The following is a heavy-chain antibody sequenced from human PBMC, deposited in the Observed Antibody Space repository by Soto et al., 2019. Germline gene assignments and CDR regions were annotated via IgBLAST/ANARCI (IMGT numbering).Heavy chain of an antibody. D-gene: IGHD3-16*02. CDR2: ISYSGST. CDR3: ARLEGDLSGYYYYYYMDV. V-gene: IGHV4-59*08. J-gene: IGHJ6*03. Sequence: SETLSLTCSVSGGSISSYYWSWIRQPPGKGLEWIGYISYSGSTNHNPSLKSRVTISVDTSKNQFSLKLSSVTAADTAVYYCARLEGDLSGYYYYYYMDVWGKGTTVTVSS. CDR1: GGSISSYY.